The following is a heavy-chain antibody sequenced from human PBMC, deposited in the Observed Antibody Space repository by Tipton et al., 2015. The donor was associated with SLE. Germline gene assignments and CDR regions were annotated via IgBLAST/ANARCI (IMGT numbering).Heavy chain of an antibody. V-gene: IGHV1-2*06. J-gene: IGHJ4*02. CDR3: ARSPAILWSGYWYFDY. CDR2: INPNSGGT. Sequence: QLVQSGAEVKKPGASVKVSCKASGYTFTGYYMHWVRQAPGQGLEWMGRINPNSGGTNYAQKLQGRVTMTTNTSTSTAYMELRSLRSDDTAVYYCARSPAILWSGYWYFDYWGQGTLVTVSS. CDR1: GYTFTGYY. D-gene: IGHD3-3*01.